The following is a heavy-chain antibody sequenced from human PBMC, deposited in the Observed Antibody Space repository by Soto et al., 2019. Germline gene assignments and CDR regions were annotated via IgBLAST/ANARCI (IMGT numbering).Heavy chain of an antibody. J-gene: IGHJ6*02. Sequence: QLQLQESGPGLVKPSETLSLTCTVSGGSISSSSYYWGWIRQPPGKGLEWIGSIYYSGSTYYNPSLKSRVTISVDTSKNQFSLKLSSVTAADTAVYYCARRDHPDYYYYGMDVWGQGTTVTVSS. CDR3: ARRDHPDYYYYGMDV. V-gene: IGHV4-39*01. CDR1: GGSISSSSYY. CDR2: IYYSGST.